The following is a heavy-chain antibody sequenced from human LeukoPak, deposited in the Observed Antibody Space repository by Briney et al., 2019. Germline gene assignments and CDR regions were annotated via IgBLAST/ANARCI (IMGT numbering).Heavy chain of an antibody. CDR3: ARDLRVPAATYYYYYXXMDV. CDR2: IYTSGST. D-gene: IGHD2-2*01. Sequence: PSETLSLTCTVSGGSISSYYWSWIRQPAGKGLEWIGRIYTSGSTNYNPFLKSRVTMSVDTSKNQFSLKLSSVTAADTAVYYCARDLRVPAATYYYYYXXMDVWGKGTTVTVSS. J-gene: IGHJ6*03. V-gene: IGHV4-4*07. CDR1: GGSISSYY.